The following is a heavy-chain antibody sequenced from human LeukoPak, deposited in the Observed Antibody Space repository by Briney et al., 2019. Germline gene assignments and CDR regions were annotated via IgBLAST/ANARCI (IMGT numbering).Heavy chain of an antibody. J-gene: IGHJ4*02. CDR3: ARWGVDY. Sequence: GESRKISCKASGYSFTNYWIGWVRQMPGKGLEWMGIIYPDDSRTTYNPSFQGQVTVSADKSINTAYLQWSSLKPSDSAMYYCARWGVDYWGQGTLVTVSS. CDR1: GYSFTNYW. D-gene: IGHD3-10*01. V-gene: IGHV5-51*01. CDR2: IYPDDSRT.